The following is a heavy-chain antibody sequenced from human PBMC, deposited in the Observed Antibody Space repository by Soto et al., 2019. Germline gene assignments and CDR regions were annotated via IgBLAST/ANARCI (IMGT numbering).Heavy chain of an antibody. CDR3: ARSACWYAVHS. CDR2: VFHTGTT. Sequence: QVQLQESGPGLVKPSGTLSLTCAVSGDSVSSPYYWCWVRQPPGKGLEWIGEVFHTGTTSYNPSLRSRVTISMDKSNNQFALDLTSVTAADTVVYYWARSACWYAVHSWGPGPLVIVSS. D-gene: IGHD6-13*01. J-gene: IGHJ4*02. V-gene: IGHV4-4*02. CDR1: GDSVSSPYY.